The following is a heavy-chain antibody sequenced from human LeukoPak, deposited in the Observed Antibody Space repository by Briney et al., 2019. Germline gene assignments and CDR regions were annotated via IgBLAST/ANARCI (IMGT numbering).Heavy chain of an antibody. V-gene: IGHV4-34*01. CDR2: INHSGST. Sequence: PSETLSLTCAVYGGSFSGYYWSWIRQPPGKGLEWIGEINHSGSTNYNPSLKSRVTISVDTSKNQFSLKLSSVTAADTAVYYCAIQGIAARREVFWFDPWGQGTLVTVSS. CDR3: AIQGIAARREVFWFDP. D-gene: IGHD6-6*01. J-gene: IGHJ5*02. CDR1: GGSFSGYY.